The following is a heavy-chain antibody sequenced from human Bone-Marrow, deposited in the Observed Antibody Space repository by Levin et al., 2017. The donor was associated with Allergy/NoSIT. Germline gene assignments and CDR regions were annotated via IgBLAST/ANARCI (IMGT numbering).Heavy chain of an antibody. D-gene: IGHD2-21*02. Sequence: SQTLSLTCAVYGGSFSGYYWSWIRQPPGKGLEWIGEINHSGSTNYNPSLKSRVTISVDTSKNQFSLKLSSVTAADTAVYYCARVRTVVTAILYEYYFDYWGQGTLVTVSS. CDR3: ARVRTVVTAILYEYYFDY. V-gene: IGHV4-34*01. CDR2: INHSGST. CDR1: GGSFSGYY. J-gene: IGHJ4*02.